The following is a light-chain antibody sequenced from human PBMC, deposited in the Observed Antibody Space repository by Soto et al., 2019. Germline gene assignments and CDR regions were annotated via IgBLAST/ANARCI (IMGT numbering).Light chain of an antibody. V-gene: IGKV3-20*01. CDR2: GAS. CDR3: QQDGSSPPYT. CDR1: QSVSSSY. J-gene: IGKJ2*01. Sequence: EIVLTQSPGTLSLSPGERATLSCRASQSVSSSYLAWYQQKPGQAPSLLIYGASSIATGIPDRFSGSGSGTDFNLTISRLEPEDGAVYYCQQDGSSPPYTFGQGTKLEIK.